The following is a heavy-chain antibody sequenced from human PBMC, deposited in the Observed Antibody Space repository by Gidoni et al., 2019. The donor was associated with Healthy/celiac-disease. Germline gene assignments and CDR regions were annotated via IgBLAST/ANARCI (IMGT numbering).Heavy chain of an antibody. V-gene: IGHV4-59*08. Sequence: QVQLQESGPGLVKPSETLSLTCTVSGGSISSYYWSWIRQPPGKGLEWIGYIYYSGITNYNPSLKSRVTISVDTSKNQFSLKLSSVTAADTAVYYCARQPYYYDSSGYYARGAGMDVWGQGTTVTVSS. CDR1: GGSISSYY. CDR2: IYYSGIT. D-gene: IGHD3-22*01. J-gene: IGHJ6*02. CDR3: ARQPYYYDSSGYYARGAGMDV.